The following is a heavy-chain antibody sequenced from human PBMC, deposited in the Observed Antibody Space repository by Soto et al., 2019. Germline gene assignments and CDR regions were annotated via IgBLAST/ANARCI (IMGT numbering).Heavy chain of an antibody. CDR2: IFHSGNT. V-gene: IGHV4-4*02. D-gene: IGHD2-15*01. J-gene: IGHJ3*02. Sequence: SETLSLTCAVSGGSISSSNWWTWVRQPPGKGLEWIGEIFHSGNTNYNPSLTSRVTISLDKSKKQFSLKLISVTAADTAVYYCASPYCSGGVCYNAFNIWGRGTMVTVSS. CDR3: ASPYCSGGVCYNAFNI. CDR1: GGSISSSNW.